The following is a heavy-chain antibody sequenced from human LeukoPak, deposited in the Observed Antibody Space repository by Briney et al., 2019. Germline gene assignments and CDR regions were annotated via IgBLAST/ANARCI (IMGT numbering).Heavy chain of an antibody. CDR2: ISYDGSNS. CDR1: GFTFSTYP. V-gene: IGHV3-30*04. CDR3: ARDERAWNYNDY. D-gene: IGHD1-1*01. J-gene: IGHJ4*02. Sequence: GRSLRLSCEASGFTFSTYPMHWVRQAPGKGLEWLAVISYDGSNSYHADSVKGRFTISRDNSKNTLYLQINSLRADDTAVYYCARDERAWNYNDYWGQGILVTVSS.